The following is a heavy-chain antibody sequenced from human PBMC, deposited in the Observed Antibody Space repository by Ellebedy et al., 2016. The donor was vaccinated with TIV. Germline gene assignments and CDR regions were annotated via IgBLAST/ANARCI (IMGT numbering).Heavy chain of an antibody. Sequence: PGGSLRLSCAASGFIFSRYAMSWVRQAPGKGLEWVGRIKSKTDGGTTDYAAPVKGRFTISRDDSKNTLYLQMNSLKTEDTAVYYCTTSGLWPNWNYDWFDPWGQGTLVTVSS. V-gene: IGHV3-15*01. CDR1: GFIFSRYA. CDR3: TTSGLWPNWNYDWFDP. CDR2: IKSKTDGGTT. J-gene: IGHJ5*02. D-gene: IGHD1-7*01.